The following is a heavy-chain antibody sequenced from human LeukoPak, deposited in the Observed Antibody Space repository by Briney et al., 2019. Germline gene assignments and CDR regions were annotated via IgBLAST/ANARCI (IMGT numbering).Heavy chain of an antibody. Sequence: SETLSLTCTVSGGSVSSDNYYWSWIRQPPGKGLEWIGYIYYSGSTNYNPSLKSRVTISVDTSKNQFSLKLSSVTAADTAVYYCASRPTQGDWFDPWGQGTLVTVSS. D-gene: IGHD6-6*01. CDR1: GGSVSSDNYY. CDR3: ASRPTQGDWFDP. CDR2: IYYSGST. V-gene: IGHV4-61*01. J-gene: IGHJ5*02.